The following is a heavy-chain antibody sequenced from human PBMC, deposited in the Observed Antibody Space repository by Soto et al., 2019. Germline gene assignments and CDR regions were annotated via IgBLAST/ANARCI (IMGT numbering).Heavy chain of an antibody. D-gene: IGHD1-26*01. CDR1: GYTFTNFF. V-gene: IGHV1-46*04. Sequence: QVQLVQSGAEVNKPGASVKVSCKTSGYTFTNFFIHWVRQAPGQGLEWMGIINPSADTTNYAQKLQGRVTVTRDTSKSTVYMELRSLRSEDTAVYFCAREYGGSRVFDYWGQGTLVTVSS. CDR2: INPSADTT. J-gene: IGHJ4*02. CDR3: AREYGGSRVFDY.